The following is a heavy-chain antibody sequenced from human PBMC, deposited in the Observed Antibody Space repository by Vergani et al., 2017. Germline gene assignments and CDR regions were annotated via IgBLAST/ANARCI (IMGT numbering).Heavy chain of an antibody. CDR2: VSGDGAVA. Sequence: VESGGGLVLPGGSLRLSCAASGFIFSALSMNWVRQTPTKGLEWVAYVSGDGAVAHYTDSVRGRFIISRDNAKNSLHLQMNNLRAEDTAVYYCARQSRDVFCTNGVCPLGYWGQGALVTVSS. J-gene: IGHJ4*02. D-gene: IGHD2-8*01. CDR1: GFIFSALS. V-gene: IGHV3-48*01. CDR3: ARQSRDVFCTNGVCPLGY.